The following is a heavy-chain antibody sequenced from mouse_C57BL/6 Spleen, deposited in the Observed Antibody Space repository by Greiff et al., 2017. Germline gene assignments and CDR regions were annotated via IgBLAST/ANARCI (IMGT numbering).Heavy chain of an antibody. V-gene: IGHV1-82*01. Sequence: VQLQQSGPELVKPGASVKISCKASGYAFSSSWMNWVKQRPGRGLEWIGRIYPGDGDTNYNGKFKGKATLTADKSSSTAYMQLSSLTSEDSAVYFCARIHDGYYYFDYWGQGTTLTVSS. CDR3: ARIHDGYYYFDY. D-gene: IGHD2-3*01. J-gene: IGHJ2*01. CDR2: IYPGDGDT. CDR1: GYAFSSSW.